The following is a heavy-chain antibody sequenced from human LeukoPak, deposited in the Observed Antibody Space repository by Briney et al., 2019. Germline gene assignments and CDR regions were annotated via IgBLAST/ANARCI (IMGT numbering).Heavy chain of an antibody. V-gene: IGHV3-7*01. CDR2: IKQDGSEK. Sequence: GGSLRLSCAASGFTFSSYWMSWVRQAPGKGLEWVANIKQDGSEKYYVDSVKGRFTISRDNAKNSLYLQMNSLRAEDTAVYYCAKDRCSNGVGCYYYYMDVWGKGTTVTISS. CDR3: AKDRCSNGVGCYYYYMDV. CDR1: GFTFSSYW. J-gene: IGHJ6*03. D-gene: IGHD2-8*01.